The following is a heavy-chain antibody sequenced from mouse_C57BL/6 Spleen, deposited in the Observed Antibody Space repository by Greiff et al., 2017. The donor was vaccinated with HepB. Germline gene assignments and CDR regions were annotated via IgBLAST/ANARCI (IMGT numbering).Heavy chain of an antibody. Sequence: QVQLKQSGAELVRPGASVKLSCKASGYTFTDYYINWVKQRPGQGLEWIARIYPGSGNTYYNEKFKGKATLTAEKSSSTAYMQLSSLTSEDSAVYFCARNYGSSPSFAYWGQGTLVTVSA. CDR3: ARNYGSSPSFAY. J-gene: IGHJ3*01. CDR2: IYPGSGNT. V-gene: IGHV1-76*01. D-gene: IGHD1-1*01. CDR1: GYTFTDYY.